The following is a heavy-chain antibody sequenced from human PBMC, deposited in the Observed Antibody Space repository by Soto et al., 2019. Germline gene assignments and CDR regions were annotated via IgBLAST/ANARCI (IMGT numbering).Heavy chain of an antibody. V-gene: IGHV4-39*01. D-gene: IGHD4-17*01. Sequence: SETLSRTCTVSGGSVSSDIYNWDWIREAAGKGLEWIGTIYYSVSTDYNPSLKSRVTIYEDTSNNQLSLKVTSVTAADTAVYYCARFYGNAFDIGRRGETVT. CDR2: IYYSVST. CDR3: ARFYGNAFDI. CDR1: GGSVSSDIYN. J-gene: IGHJ3*02.